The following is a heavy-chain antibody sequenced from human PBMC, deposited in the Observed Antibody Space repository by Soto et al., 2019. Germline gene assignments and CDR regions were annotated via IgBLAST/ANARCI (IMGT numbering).Heavy chain of an antibody. V-gene: IGHV4-34*01. J-gene: IGHJ6*03. CDR2: INHSGST. CDR1: GGSFSGYY. D-gene: IGHD6-6*01. CDR3: ARVREYSSSLREGYYYYMDV. Sequence: SETLSLTCAVYGGSFSGYYWSWIRQPPGKGLEWIGEINHSGSTNYNPSLKSRVTISVDTSKNQFSLKLSSVTAADTAVYYCARVREYSSSLREGYYYYMDVWGKGTTVTVSS.